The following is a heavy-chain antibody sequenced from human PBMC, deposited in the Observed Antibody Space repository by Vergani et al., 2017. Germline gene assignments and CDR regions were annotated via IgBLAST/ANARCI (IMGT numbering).Heavy chain of an antibody. CDR2: IKSTFDRGTT. Sequence: EVQLVESGGGLVKSGGSLRLSCVASGFSFRNAWMNWVRRTPGKGLEWVGRIKSTFDRGTTDYAAAVKGRFTISRDDSKNTLFLQMNGLKTEDIGVYYCTTDPRYCGDGSCYWLRDHHYYGMDVWGQGTTVTVSS. D-gene: IGHD2-21*01. CDR1: GFSFRNAW. CDR3: TTDPRYCGDGSCYWLRDHHYYGMDV. J-gene: IGHJ6*02. V-gene: IGHV3-15*07.